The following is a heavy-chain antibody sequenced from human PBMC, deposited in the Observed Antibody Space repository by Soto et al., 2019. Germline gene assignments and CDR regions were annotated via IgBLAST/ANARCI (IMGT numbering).Heavy chain of an antibody. D-gene: IGHD6-13*01. Sequence: QVQLVQSGAEVKKPGSSVKVSCKASGGTFSTYTIIWVRQAPGQGLEWMGRILPMLDITNSAQRFQGRVTITADKSTSTASLALSSLRSEDTAVFYCTLGSWSAETFEIWGRGTMVTVSS. J-gene: IGHJ3*02. V-gene: IGHV1-69*02. CDR1: GGTFSTYT. CDR3: TLGSWSAETFEI. CDR2: ILPMLDIT.